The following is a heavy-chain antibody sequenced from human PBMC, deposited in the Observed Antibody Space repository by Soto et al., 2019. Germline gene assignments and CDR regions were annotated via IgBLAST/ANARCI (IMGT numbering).Heavy chain of an antibody. V-gene: IGHV1-8*01. CDR3: ARGRYDFWSGYNYNYMDV. D-gene: IGHD3-3*01. J-gene: IGHJ6*03. CDR1: GYTFTSYD. Sequence: ASVKVSCKASGYTFTSYDINWVRQATRQGLEWMGWMNPNSGNTGYAQKFQGRVTMTRNTSISTAYMELSSLRSEDTAVYYCARGRYDFWSGYNYNYMDVWGKGTTVTVSS. CDR2: MNPNSGNT.